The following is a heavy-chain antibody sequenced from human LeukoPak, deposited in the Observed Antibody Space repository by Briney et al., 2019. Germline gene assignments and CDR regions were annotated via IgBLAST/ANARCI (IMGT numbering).Heavy chain of an antibody. V-gene: IGHV3-53*01. J-gene: IGHJ4*02. CDR1: GFSVTNNY. CDR2: LYTGGIR. D-gene: IGHD2-8*01. Sequence: GGSLRLSCEASGFSVTNNYMSWFRLAPGKGLEWVSVLYTGGIRYYAGFVRGRFTISRDDSKNTLYLQMNNLRAEDTAIYYCTKMFTKDNWYGGPDYWGQGTLVTVSS. CDR3: TKMFTKDNWYGGPDY.